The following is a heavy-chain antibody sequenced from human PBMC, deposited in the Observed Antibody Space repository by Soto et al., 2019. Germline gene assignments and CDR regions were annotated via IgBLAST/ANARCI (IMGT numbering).Heavy chain of an antibody. D-gene: IGHD6-19*01. J-gene: IGHJ5*02. Sequence: EVQLLESGGGLVQPGGSLRLSCAASGFTFSSSAMSWVRQAPGKGLEWVSAIRGTNGNTHYAESVKGRLTISRDNSKNTVYVQMNFLRAEYTAVYYWSKWTVDPIVTSGWCNLIDPWVQGTLVIVSS. CDR2: IRGTNGNT. CDR3: SKWTVDPIVTSGWCNLIDP. V-gene: IGHV3-23*01. CDR1: GFTFSSSA.